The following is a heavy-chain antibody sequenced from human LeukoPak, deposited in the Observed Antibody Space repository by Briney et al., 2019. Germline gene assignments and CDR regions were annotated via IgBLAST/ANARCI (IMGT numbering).Heavy chain of an antibody. CDR2: ISYDGSNK. Sequence: GGSLRLSCAASGFTFSSYAMHWVRQAPGKGLEWVAVISYDGSNKYYADSVKGRFTISRDNSKNTLYLQMNSLRAEDTAVYYCAKEGYYGSGSYSDYWGQGTLVTVSS. CDR1: GFTFSSYA. D-gene: IGHD3-10*01. J-gene: IGHJ4*02. CDR3: AKEGYYGSGSYSDY. V-gene: IGHV3-30*04.